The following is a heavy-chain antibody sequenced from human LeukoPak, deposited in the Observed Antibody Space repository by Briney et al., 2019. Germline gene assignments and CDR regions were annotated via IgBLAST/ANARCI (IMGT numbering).Heavy chain of an antibody. Sequence: SETLSLTCAVYGGSFSGYYWSWIRQPPGKGLEWLGEINHSGSTNYNPSLKSRVTISVDTSKNQFSLKLSSVTAADTAVYYCARVQGSSAPTLFDYWGQGTLVTVSS. J-gene: IGHJ4*02. V-gene: IGHV4-34*01. CDR1: GGSFSGYY. D-gene: IGHD6-6*01. CDR3: ARVQGSSAPTLFDY. CDR2: INHSGST.